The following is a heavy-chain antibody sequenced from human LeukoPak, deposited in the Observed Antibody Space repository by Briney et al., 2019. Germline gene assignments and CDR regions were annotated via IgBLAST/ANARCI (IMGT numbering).Heavy chain of an antibody. CDR2: INHSGST. Sequence: NPSETLSLTCAVYCGSFSGYYWSWIRQPPGKGLEWIGEINHSGSTNYNPSLKSRVTISVDTSKNQFSLKLSSLTAADTAVYYCARGPHYDFWSGKLDHYYGMEVWGQGTTVNVSS. CDR3: ARGPHYDFWSGKLDHYYGMEV. D-gene: IGHD3-3*01. V-gene: IGHV4-34*01. CDR1: CGSFSGYY. J-gene: IGHJ6*02.